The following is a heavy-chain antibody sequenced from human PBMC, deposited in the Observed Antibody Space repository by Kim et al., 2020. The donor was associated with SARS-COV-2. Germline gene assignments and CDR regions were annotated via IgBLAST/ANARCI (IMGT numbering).Heavy chain of an antibody. Sequence: GGSLRLSCAASGFTFSSYGMHWVRQAPGKGLEWVAVTWYDGSNKYYADSVKGRFTISRDNSKNTLYLQMNSLRAEDTAVYYCARVLGSSSWYVLYYYYYGMDVWGQGTTVTVSS. J-gene: IGHJ6*02. CDR3: ARVLGSSSWYVLYYYYYGMDV. CDR1: GFTFSSYG. CDR2: TWYDGSNK. D-gene: IGHD6-13*01. V-gene: IGHV3-33*08.